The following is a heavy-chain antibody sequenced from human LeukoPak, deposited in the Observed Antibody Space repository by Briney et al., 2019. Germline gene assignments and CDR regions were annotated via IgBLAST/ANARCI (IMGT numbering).Heavy chain of an antibody. D-gene: IGHD5-12*01. V-gene: IGHV3-53*01. CDR1: GFTVSSNY. J-gene: IGHJ4*02. CDR3: AREAPSGYDYLDY. CDR2: IYSGGST. Sequence: GGSLRRSCAASGFTVSSNYMSWVRQAPGKGLEWVSVIYSGGSTYYADSVKGRFTISRDNSKNTLYLQMNSLRAEDTAVYYCAREAPSGYDYLDYWGQGTLVTVSS.